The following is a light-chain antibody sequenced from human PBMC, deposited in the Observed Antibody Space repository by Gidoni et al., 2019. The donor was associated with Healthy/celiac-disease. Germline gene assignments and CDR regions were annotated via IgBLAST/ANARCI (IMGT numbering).Light chain of an antibody. Sequence: EIVLTQSPATLSLSPGERATLSCRASQSVSSYLAWYQQKPGQAPRLLIYDASNRATGIPARFSGSGSGTDFPLTISSLEPEDFAVYYCQQRSNWPPRFTFGPXTKVDIK. CDR1: QSVSSY. CDR3: QQRSNWPPRFT. CDR2: DAS. J-gene: IGKJ3*01. V-gene: IGKV3-11*01.